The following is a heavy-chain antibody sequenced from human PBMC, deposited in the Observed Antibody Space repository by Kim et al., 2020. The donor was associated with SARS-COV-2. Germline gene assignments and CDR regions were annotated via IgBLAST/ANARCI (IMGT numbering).Heavy chain of an antibody. D-gene: IGHD3-10*01. V-gene: IGHV3-21*01. J-gene: IGHJ4*02. CDR3: ARADGSGSPNLDY. Sequence: YADSVEGQFTISSDNAKNALYLQMNSLRAEDTAVYYCARADGSGSPNLDYWGQGTLVTVSS.